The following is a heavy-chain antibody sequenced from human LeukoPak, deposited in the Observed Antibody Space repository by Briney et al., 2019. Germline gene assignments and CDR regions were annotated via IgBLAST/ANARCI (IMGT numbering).Heavy chain of an antibody. CDR2: IRNNGGYT. J-gene: IGHJ4*02. CDR3: AKQLGYCSDGSCYFPY. V-gene: IGHV3-23*01. D-gene: IGHD2-15*01. CDR1: GFTFSSYA. Sequence: GGSLRLSCAASGFTFSSYAMSWVRQAPGKGLEWVSAIRNNGGYTYYADSVQGRFTISRDNSKSTLCLQMNSLRAEDTAVYYCAKQLGYCSDGSCYFPYWGQGTLVTVSS.